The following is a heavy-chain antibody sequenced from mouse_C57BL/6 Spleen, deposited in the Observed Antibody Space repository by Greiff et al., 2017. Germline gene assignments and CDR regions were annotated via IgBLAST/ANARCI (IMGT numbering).Heavy chain of an antibody. V-gene: IGHV1-64*01. CDR3: ATPYYGNGGFAY. CDR2: IHPNSGST. J-gene: IGHJ3*01. CDR1: GYTFTSYW. Sequence: VQLQQPGAELVKPGASVKLSCKASGYTFTSYWMHWVKQRPGQGLEWIGMIHPNSGSTNYNEKFKSKATLTVDKSSSTAYMQLSSLTSEGSAVYYCATPYYGNGGFAYWGQGTLVTVSA. D-gene: IGHD2-10*01.